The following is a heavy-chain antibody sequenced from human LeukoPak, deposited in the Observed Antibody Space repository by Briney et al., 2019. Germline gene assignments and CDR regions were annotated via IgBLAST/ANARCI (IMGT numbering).Heavy chain of an antibody. Sequence: SETLSLTCTVSGGSISSGGYYWSWIRQHPGKGLEWIGYIYYSGSTYYNPSLKSRVTISVDTSKNQFSLKLSSVTAADTAVYYCARSGEPIPVDAFDIWGQGTMVTVSS. D-gene: IGHD3-10*01. CDR3: ARSGEPIPVDAFDI. V-gene: IGHV4-31*03. CDR2: IYYSGST. CDR1: GGSISSGGYY. J-gene: IGHJ3*02.